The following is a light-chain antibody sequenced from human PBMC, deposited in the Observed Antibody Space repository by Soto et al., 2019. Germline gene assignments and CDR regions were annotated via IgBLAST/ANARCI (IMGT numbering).Light chain of an antibody. V-gene: IGKV1-27*01. CDR1: QGIANY. J-gene: IGKJ1*01. CDR3: QKYNSAPRT. CDR2: AAS. Sequence: DIQMTQSPSSLSASVGDRVTITCRASQGIANYLAWYQHKSGKVPNLLIYAASTLQSGVPSRFSGGGSGTDFTLTISSLQPEDVATYYCQKYNSAPRTFGQGTKVEIK.